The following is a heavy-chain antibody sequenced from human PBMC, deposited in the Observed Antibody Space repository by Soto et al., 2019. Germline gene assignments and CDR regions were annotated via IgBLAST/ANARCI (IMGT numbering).Heavy chain of an antibody. CDR1: GYTFIGYY. D-gene: IGHD1-26*01. V-gene: IGHV1-2*04. Sequence: ASVKVSCKASGYTFIGYYIHWVRQAPGQGLEWMGWINPNSGGTNYAQKFQGWVTMTRDTSISTTYMELSRLRSDDTAVYYCARERSGSYLDYWGQGTLVTVSS. CDR2: INPNSGGT. J-gene: IGHJ4*02. CDR3: ARERSGSYLDY.